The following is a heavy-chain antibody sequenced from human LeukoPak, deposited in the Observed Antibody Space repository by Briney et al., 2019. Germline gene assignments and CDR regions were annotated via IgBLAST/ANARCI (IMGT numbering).Heavy chain of an antibody. D-gene: IGHD5-12*01. V-gene: IGHV4-34*01. CDR1: GGSFSGYY. CDR3: ARRYSGYDFDY. CDR2: INHSENT. J-gene: IGHJ4*02. Sequence: SETLSLTCGVYGGSFSGYYWSWIRQPPGKGLEWIGEINHSENTNYNPSLKSRVTISVDASKNQFSLKLSSVTAADTAVYYCARRYSGYDFDYWGQGTLVTVSS.